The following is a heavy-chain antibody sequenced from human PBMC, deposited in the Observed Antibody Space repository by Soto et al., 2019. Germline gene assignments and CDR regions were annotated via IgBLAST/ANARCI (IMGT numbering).Heavy chain of an antibody. D-gene: IGHD2-8*01. V-gene: IGHV3-53*01. CDR2: TYSGGST. Sequence: EVQLVESGGGLIQPGGSLRLSCAASGFIVSSTYMSWVRQAPRKGLEWVSITYSGGSTHYADSVKGRFTISRDNSKNTLYFKMNSLRAEDTAVYYCARDRLNVGVREYYGMDVWGQGTTVTVSS. J-gene: IGHJ6*02. CDR1: GFIVSSTY. CDR3: ARDRLNVGVREYYGMDV.